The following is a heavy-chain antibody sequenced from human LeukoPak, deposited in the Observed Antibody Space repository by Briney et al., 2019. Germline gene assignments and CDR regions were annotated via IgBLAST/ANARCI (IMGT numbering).Heavy chain of an antibody. D-gene: IGHD1-26*01. Sequence: GGSLRLSCAASGFTFRNYVMSWVRQVPGKGLEWVSAITGDGGGTNHADSVKGRFTISRDNSRNTLYLQMNSLRAEDTAVYYCAGDRATSYFDYWGQGALVTISS. CDR3: AGDRATSYFDY. J-gene: IGHJ4*02. V-gene: IGHV3-23*01. CDR1: GFTFRNYV. CDR2: ITGDGGGT.